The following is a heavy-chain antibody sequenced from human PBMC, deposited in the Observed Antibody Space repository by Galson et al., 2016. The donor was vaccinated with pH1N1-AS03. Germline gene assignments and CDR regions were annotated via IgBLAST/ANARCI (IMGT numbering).Heavy chain of an antibody. Sequence: SVKVSCKVSGTFGSYIIVWVRQAPGQGLERMGGILPVHNIPRYAPAFRGRLTITADESTRSVSMELKSLTVNDTAEYFCAKKGDLPSSSPLAFWSQGTLLTVS. D-gene: IGHD2-21*01. V-gene: IGHV1-69*10. CDR1: GTFGSYI. CDR3: AKKGDLPSSSPLAF. J-gene: IGHJ4*02. CDR2: ILPVHNIP.